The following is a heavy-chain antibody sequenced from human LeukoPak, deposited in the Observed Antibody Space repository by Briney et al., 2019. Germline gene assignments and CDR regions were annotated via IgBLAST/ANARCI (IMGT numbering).Heavy chain of an antibody. CDR3: ATTTDTNPPPHDFNYYYYMDV. D-gene: IGHD1-26*01. CDR2: TNPMSGTT. CDR1: GGTLTIYA. J-gene: IGHJ6*03. V-gene: IGHV1-69*05. Sequence: GASVKVSCRASGGTLTIYALSWVRQAPGQGLQWMGGTNPMSGTTNYAQRFQGRVTITTDESTSTAYLELTSLRSEDTAVYFCATTTDTNPPPHDFNYYYYMDVWGKGTTVTVPS.